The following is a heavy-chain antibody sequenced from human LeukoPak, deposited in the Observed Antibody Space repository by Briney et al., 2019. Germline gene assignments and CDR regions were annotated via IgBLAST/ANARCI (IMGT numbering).Heavy chain of an antibody. D-gene: IGHD4-17*01. CDR1: GYTFTSYY. CDR3: AGPHGDYVWVAFDI. CDR2: INPNSGGT. Sequence: ASVKVSCKASGYTFTSYYMHWVRQAPGQGLEWMGWINPNSGGTNYAQKFQGRVTMTRDTSISTAYMELSRLRSDDTAVYYCAGPHGDYVWVAFDIWGQGTMVTVSS. J-gene: IGHJ3*02. V-gene: IGHV1-2*02.